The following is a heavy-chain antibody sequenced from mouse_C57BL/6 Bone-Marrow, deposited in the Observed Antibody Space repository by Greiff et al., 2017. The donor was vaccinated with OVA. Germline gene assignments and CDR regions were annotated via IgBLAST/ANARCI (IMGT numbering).Heavy chain of an antibody. V-gene: IGHV1-50*01. Sequence: QVQLQQPGAELVKPGASVKLSCKASGYTFTSYWMQWVKQRPGQGLEWIGEIDPSDSYTNYNQKFKGKATLTVDTSSSTAYMQLSSLTSEDSAVYDCASHMNTLVARFGCWGQSTTLTVAS. J-gene: IGHJ2*01. CDR2: IDPSDSYT. CDR1: GYTFTSYW. D-gene: IGHD1-1*01. CDR3: ASHMNTLVARFGC.